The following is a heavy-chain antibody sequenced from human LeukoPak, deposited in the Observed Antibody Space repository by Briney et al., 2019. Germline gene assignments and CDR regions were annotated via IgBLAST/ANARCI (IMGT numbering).Heavy chain of an antibody. V-gene: IGHV4-59*01. D-gene: IGHD4-23*01. CDR1: GGSISSYY. CDR2: IYYSGST. Sequence: SETLSLTCTVSGGSISSYYWSWIWQPPGKGLEWIGYIYYSGSTNYNPSLKSRVTISVDTSKNQFSLKLSSVTAADTAVYYCARGTVVRRNFDYWGQGTLVTVSS. CDR3: ARGTVVRRNFDY. J-gene: IGHJ4*02.